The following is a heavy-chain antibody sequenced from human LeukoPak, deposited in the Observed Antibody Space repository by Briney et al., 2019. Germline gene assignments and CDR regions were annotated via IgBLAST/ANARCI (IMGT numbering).Heavy chain of an antibody. D-gene: IGHD6-19*01. Sequence: KTSETLSLTCAVYGGSFSGYYWSWIRQPPGKGLEWIGEIIHSGSTNYNPSLKSRVTISVDTSKNQFSLKLSSVTAADTAVYYCARFPGYSSGWYFGSKPYYFDYWGQGTLVTVSS. CDR2: IIHSGST. CDR3: ARFPGYSSGWYFGSKPYYFDY. V-gene: IGHV4-34*12. J-gene: IGHJ4*02. CDR1: GGSFSGYY.